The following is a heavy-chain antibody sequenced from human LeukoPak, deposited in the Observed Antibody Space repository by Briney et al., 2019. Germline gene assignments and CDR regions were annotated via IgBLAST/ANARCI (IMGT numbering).Heavy chain of an antibody. CDR3: ARAGGGDSRMAFDP. J-gene: IGHJ5*02. CDR1: GFTFSDYW. D-gene: IGHD6-13*01. Sequence: PGRSLRLSCAASGFTFSDYWVSWFRQAPRQGLVWVSRMNIDGSSTSYADSVKGRFTMSRDNAKNTLYLQMNSLRVEDTAIYYCARAGGGDSRMAFDPWGQGTLVTVSS. V-gene: IGHV3-74*01. CDR2: MNIDGSST.